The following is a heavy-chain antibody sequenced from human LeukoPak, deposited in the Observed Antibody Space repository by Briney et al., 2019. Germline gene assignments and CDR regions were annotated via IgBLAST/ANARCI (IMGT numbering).Heavy chain of an antibody. CDR1: GGSISSGDYY. J-gene: IGHJ4*02. D-gene: IGHD6-13*01. CDR2: IYYSGST. CDR3: ARVRIAAAGPDY. V-gene: IGHV4-30-4*08. Sequence: SQTLSLTCTVSGGSISSGDYYWSWIRQPPGKGLEWIGYIYYSGSTYYNPSLKSRVTISVDTSKNQFSLKLSSVTAADTAVYYCARVRIAAAGPDYWGQGTLATVSS.